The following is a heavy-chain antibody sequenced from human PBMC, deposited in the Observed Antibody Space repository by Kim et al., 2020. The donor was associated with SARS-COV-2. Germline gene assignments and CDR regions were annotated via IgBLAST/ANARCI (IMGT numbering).Heavy chain of an antibody. V-gene: IGHV3-15*01. Sequence: GGSLRLSCAASGFTFSNAWMSWVRQAPGKGLEWVGRIKSKTDGGTTDYAAPVKGRFTISRDDSKNTLYLQMNSLKTEDTAVYYCTTDYRLSSYYYGMDVWGQGTTVTVSS. CDR3: TTDYRLSSYYYGMDV. CDR2: IKSKTDGGTT. J-gene: IGHJ6*02. D-gene: IGHD1-26*01. CDR1: GFTFSNAW.